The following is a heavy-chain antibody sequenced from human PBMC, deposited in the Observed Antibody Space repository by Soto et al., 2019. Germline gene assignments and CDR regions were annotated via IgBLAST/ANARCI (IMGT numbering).Heavy chain of an antibody. CDR2: ISANSGST. J-gene: IGHJ6*03. D-gene: IGHD2-2*01. CDR1: GYTFTSYG. Sequence: ASVKVSCKASGYTFTSYGISWVRQAPGQGLEWMGWISANSGSTNYAQKLQGRVTMTRDTSISTAYMELSRLRSDDTAVYYCARGRIVVPAAMDYYYYMDVWGKGTTVTVSS. CDR3: ARGRIVVPAAMDYYYYMDV. V-gene: IGHV1-18*01.